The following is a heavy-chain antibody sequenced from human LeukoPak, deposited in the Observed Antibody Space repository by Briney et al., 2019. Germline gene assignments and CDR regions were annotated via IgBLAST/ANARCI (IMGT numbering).Heavy chain of an antibody. CDR2: IYYSGST. V-gene: IGHV4-39*01. CDR3: ARQPWFGVMRRRELPPRFDP. Sequence: SETLSLTCTVSGGSISSSSYYWGWIRQPPGKGLEWIGSIYYSGSTYYNPSLKSRVTISVDTSKNQFSLKLSSVTAADTAVYYCARQPWFGVMRRRELPPRFDPWGQGTLVTVSS. D-gene: IGHD3-10*01. CDR1: GGSISSSSYY. J-gene: IGHJ5*02.